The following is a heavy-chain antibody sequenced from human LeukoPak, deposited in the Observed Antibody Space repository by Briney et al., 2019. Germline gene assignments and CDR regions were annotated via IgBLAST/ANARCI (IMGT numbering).Heavy chain of an antibody. J-gene: IGHJ3*02. CDR1: GFTFDDYG. D-gene: IGHD3-22*01. CDR2: INWNGGST. CDR3: AREAYYYDSSGYYRAFDI. V-gene: IGHV3-20*04. Sequence: GGSLRLSCAASGFTFDDYGMSWVRQAPGKGLEWVSGINWNGGSTGYADSVKGRFTISRDNAKNSLYLQMNSLRAEDTALYYCAREAYYYDSSGYYRAFDIWGQGTMVTVSS.